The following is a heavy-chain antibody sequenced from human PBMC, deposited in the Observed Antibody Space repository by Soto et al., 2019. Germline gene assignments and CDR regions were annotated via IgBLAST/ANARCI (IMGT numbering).Heavy chain of an antibody. Sequence: GGSLRLSCAASGFTFSIYAMNWVRQAPGKGPEWVSHISVTGDTYYADSVKGRFTISRDNSKNTLFLQMNSLRAEDTAVYYCAKSLSTATSFDYWGQGTPVTVSS. J-gene: IGHJ4*02. V-gene: IGHV3-23*01. CDR2: ISVTGDT. CDR1: GFTFSIYA. CDR3: AKSLSTATSFDY.